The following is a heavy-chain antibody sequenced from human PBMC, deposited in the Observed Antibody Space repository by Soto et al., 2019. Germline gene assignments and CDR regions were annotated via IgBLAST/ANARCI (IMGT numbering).Heavy chain of an antibody. Sequence: PGGSLRLSCAASGFTFDDYAMHWVRQVPGKGLEWVSGINLNSGSIGYGDSVKGRFAISRDNAKNSLPLQMNSLSAEDTAFYYCVKDASINCYSGNFPHWGQGTLVTVSS. V-gene: IGHV3-9*01. CDR1: GFTFDDYA. CDR3: VKDASINCYSGNFPH. D-gene: IGHD2-15*01. CDR2: INLNSGSI. J-gene: IGHJ1*01.